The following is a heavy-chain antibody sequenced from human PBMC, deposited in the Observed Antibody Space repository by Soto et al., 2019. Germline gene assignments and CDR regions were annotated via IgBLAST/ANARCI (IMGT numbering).Heavy chain of an antibody. CDR3: ARDRGSLGYCSGGSCSRGMDV. D-gene: IGHD2-15*01. Sequence: QVQLQESVPGLVKPSETLSLTCTVSGGSVSSGSYYWSWIRQPPGKGLEWIGYIYYSGSTNYNPSLKSRVTISVDTSKNQFSLKLSSVTAADTAVYYCARDRGSLGYCSGGSCSRGMDVW. CDR2: IYYSGST. J-gene: IGHJ6*01. V-gene: IGHV4-61*01. CDR1: GGSVSSGSYY.